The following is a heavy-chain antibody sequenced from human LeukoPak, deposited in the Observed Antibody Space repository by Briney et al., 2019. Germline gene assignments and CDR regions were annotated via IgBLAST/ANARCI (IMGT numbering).Heavy chain of an antibody. Sequence: SETLSLTCTVSGGSISSDYWTWIRQPPTKGLEWIGYIYYNGATSYNPSLKSRVTMSVDTSKKQFSLKMTSVTAADTAVYYCARYGGSGWVIDNWGQGTLVTVSS. V-gene: IGHV4-59*08. CDR2: IYYNGAT. CDR1: GGSISSDY. CDR3: ARYGGSGWVIDN. J-gene: IGHJ4*02. D-gene: IGHD6-19*01.